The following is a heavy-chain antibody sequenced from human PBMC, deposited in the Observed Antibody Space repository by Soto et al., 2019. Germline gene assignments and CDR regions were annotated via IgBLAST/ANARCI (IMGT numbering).Heavy chain of an antibody. D-gene: IGHD1-26*01. V-gene: IGHV3-30*03. Sequence: QVQLVESGGGVVQPGRSLRLSCAASEFTFSSYGMHWVRQAPGKGLEWVAVISYDGSNKYYADSVKGRFTISRDNSKNTLYLQMNSLRAEDTAVYYCATSNGGTYYYYYGMDVWGQGTTVTVSS. CDR3: ATSNGGTYYYYYGMDV. J-gene: IGHJ6*02. CDR2: ISYDGSNK. CDR1: EFTFSSYG.